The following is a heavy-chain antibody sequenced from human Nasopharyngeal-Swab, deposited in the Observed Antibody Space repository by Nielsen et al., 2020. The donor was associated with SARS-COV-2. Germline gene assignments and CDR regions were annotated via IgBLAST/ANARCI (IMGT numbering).Heavy chain of an antibody. Sequence: GQSLTISCAASGFSLSSYWMHWVRQAPGKGLSWVSRINPDGNTIHYADSVKGRFTISRDTAKNTLSLQMSSLGVEDTAVYYCTRDTFGPTDSWGQGTLGTVSS. CDR2: INPDGNTI. CDR3: TRDTFGPTDS. D-gene: IGHD2/OR15-2a*01. J-gene: IGHJ4*02. CDR1: GFSLSSYW. V-gene: IGHV3-74*01.